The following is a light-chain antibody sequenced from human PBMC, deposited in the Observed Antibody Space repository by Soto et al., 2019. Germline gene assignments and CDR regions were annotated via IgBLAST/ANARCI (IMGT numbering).Light chain of an antibody. Sequence: DIQMTQSPSTLSASVGDRVTITCRASRSISSWLAWYQQKPGKAPKLLIYKASSLESGVPSRFSGSGSGTELTLTISSLQPDDFATYSCQQYSSFRTFGQGTKVEIK. CDR1: RSISSW. J-gene: IGKJ1*01. CDR2: KAS. V-gene: IGKV1-5*03. CDR3: QQYSSFRT.